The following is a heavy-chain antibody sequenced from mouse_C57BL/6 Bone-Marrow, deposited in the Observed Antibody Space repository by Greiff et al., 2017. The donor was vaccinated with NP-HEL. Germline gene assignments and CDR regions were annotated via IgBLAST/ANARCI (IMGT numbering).Heavy chain of an antibody. Sequence: QVQLQQSGAELVKPGASVKMSCKASGYTFTTYPIEWMKQNHGKSLEWIGNFHPYNDDTKYNEKFKGKATLTVEKSSSTVYLELSRLTSDDSAVYYVARGLGYYGSSYDYFDYWGQGTTLTVSS. J-gene: IGHJ2*01. CDR3: ARGLGYYGSSYDYFDY. CDR1: GYTFTTYP. D-gene: IGHD1-1*01. CDR2: FHPYNDDT. V-gene: IGHV1-47*01.